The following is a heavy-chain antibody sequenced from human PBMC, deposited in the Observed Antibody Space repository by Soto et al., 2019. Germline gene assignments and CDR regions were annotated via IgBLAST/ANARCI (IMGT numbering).Heavy chain of an antibody. V-gene: IGHV3-48*03. J-gene: IGHJ4*02. Sequence: PGGSLRLSCAASGFSFSHYEMNWVRQAPGKAPEWISYISSSGTTKYYAASVEGRFSISRDNAKNSLFLQMNNMRADDTAVYLCARDRAIVVSPFDYWGLGTLVTVSS. CDR1: GFSFSHYE. CDR3: ARDRAIVVSPFDY. CDR2: ISSSGTTK. D-gene: IGHD3-22*01.